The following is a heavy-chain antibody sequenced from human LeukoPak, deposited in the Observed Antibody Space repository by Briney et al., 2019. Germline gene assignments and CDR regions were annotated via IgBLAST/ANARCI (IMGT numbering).Heavy chain of an antibody. CDR3: ARDRGAGYCSSTSCFFDY. V-gene: IGHV4-4*07. J-gene: IGHJ4*02. Sequence: PSETLSLTCTVAGGSFGSYYWGWIRQPAGKGLGWIGPIYTSGSTNYNPSLKSRVTMSVDTSKNQFSLKLSSVTAADTAVYYCARDRGAGYCSSTSCFFDYWGQGTLVTVSS. D-gene: IGHD2-2*01. CDR1: GGSFGSYY. CDR2: IYTSGST.